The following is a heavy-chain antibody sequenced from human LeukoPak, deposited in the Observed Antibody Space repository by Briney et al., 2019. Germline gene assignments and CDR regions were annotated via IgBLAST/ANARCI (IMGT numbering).Heavy chain of an antibody. D-gene: IGHD2-2*01. CDR1: GFTFSSYA. V-gene: IGHV3-23*01. CDR3: AKDLVVVPAAMRRRAGKNLLLDDAFDI. Sequence: PGGSLRLSCAASGFTFSSYAMSWVRQAPGKGLEWVSAISGSGGSTYYADSVKGRFTISRDNSKNTLYLQMNSLRAEDTAVYYCAKDLVVVPAAMRRRAGKNLLLDDAFDIWGQGTMVTVSS. J-gene: IGHJ3*02. CDR2: ISGSGGST.